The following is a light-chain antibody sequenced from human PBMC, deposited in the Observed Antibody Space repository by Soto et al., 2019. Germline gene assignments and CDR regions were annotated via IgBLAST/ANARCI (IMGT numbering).Light chain of an antibody. CDR3: QHYNFWPHS. CDR2: RAS. CDR1: QSVRDN. Sequence: EILLTQSPGALAVSPGEVATLSCRASQSVRDNLAWYQQKPGQAPRLLIYRASIRATGVPARFSGSGSGTEFTLTISGLQSEEGSIYFCQHYNFWPHSFGQGTKVEIK. V-gene: IGKV3-15*01. J-gene: IGKJ2*01.